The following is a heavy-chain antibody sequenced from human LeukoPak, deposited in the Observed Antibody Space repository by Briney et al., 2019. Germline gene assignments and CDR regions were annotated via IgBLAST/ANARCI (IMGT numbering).Heavy chain of an antibody. D-gene: IGHD6-13*01. CDR3: ARDGPSIAAASAFDI. CDR1: GFTFSSYW. J-gene: IGHJ3*02. V-gene: IGHV3-7*01. Sequence: GGSLRLSCAASGFTFSSYWMSWVRQAPGKGLEWVANIKQDGSEKYYVDSVKGRFTISRDNAKNSLYLQMNSLRAEDTAVYYCARDGPSIAAASAFDIWGQGTMVTVSS. CDR2: IKQDGSEK.